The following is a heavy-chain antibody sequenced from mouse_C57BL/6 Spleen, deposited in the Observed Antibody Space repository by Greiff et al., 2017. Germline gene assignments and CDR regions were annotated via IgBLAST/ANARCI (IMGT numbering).Heavy chain of an antibody. D-gene: IGHD1-1*01. CDR2: IYPGDGDT. V-gene: IGHV1-82*01. CDR3: ARDDTTVVTDY. Sequence: VQLQQSGPELVKPGASVKISCKASGYAFSSSWMNWVKQRPGKGLEWLGRIYPGDGDTNYNGKFKGKATLTADKSSSTAYMQLSSLTSEDSAVYFCARDDTTVVTDYWGQGTTLTVSS. J-gene: IGHJ2*01. CDR1: GYAFSSSW.